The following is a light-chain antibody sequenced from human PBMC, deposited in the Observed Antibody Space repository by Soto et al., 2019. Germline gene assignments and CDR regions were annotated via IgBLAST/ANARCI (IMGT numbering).Light chain of an antibody. CDR3: LSFDSSLSVV. CDR2: GNT. CDR1: SSNIGAGYD. J-gene: IGLJ2*01. V-gene: IGLV1-40*01. Sequence: QPVLTQPPSVSGAPGQRVTISCTGSSSNIGAGYDVHWYQQPPGRAPKLLIYGNTNRPSGVPDRFSGSKSGTSASLAITGLQAEDEADYYCLSFDSSLSVVFGGGTKVTVL.